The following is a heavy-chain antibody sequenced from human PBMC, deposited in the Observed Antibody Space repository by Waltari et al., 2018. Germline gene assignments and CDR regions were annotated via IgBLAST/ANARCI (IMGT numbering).Heavy chain of an antibody. D-gene: IGHD6-6*01. CDR2: IYYSGST. Sequence: QLQLQESGPGLVKPSETLSLTCTVSGGSISSSSYYWGWIRQPPGKGLEWIGSIYYSGSTYYNPSLKSRVTISVDTSKNQFSLKLSSVTAADAAVYYCASGSSSSYAFDIWGQGTMVTVSS. V-gene: IGHV4-39*01. CDR3: ASGSSSSYAFDI. J-gene: IGHJ3*02. CDR1: GGSISSSSYY.